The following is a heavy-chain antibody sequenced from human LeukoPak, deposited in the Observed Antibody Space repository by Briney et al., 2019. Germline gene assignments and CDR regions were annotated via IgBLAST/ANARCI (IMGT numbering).Heavy chain of an antibody. Sequence: GGSLGPSCSASGFTFSDYDMNWVCQAPGKGLEWVSSISYLSSHVYYGDSVKGRFSISRDNAKNSLYLQMNSLGAEDTAIYYCGRAFPPLRTSSAGDLWGQGILVTVSS. V-gene: IGHV3-21*01. CDR3: GRAFPPLRTSSAGDL. CDR1: GFTFSDYD. CDR2: ISYLSSHV. D-gene: IGHD3-16*01. J-gene: IGHJ4*02.